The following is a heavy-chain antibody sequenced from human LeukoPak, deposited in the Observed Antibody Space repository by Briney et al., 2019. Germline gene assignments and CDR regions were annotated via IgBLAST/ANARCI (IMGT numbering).Heavy chain of an antibody. J-gene: IGHJ4*02. CDR2: IYHSGST. CDR1: DSSISSGYY. Sequence: KPSETLSLTCTVSDSSISSGYYWGWIRQPPGQELEWIGSIYHSGSTYYNPSLKSRVTISVDTSKNQFSLKLSSVTAADTAVYYCARPGIAVAGPIDYWGQGTLVTVSS. D-gene: IGHD6-19*01. V-gene: IGHV4-38-2*02. CDR3: ARPGIAVAGPIDY.